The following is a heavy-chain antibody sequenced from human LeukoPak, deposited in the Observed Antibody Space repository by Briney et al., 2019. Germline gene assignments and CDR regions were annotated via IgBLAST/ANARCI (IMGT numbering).Heavy chain of an antibody. J-gene: IGHJ4*02. CDR1: GFTFSSYA. CDR2: ISGSGGST. D-gene: IGHD4-23*01. CDR3: AKDGVETYGGVSFFDY. V-gene: IGHV3-23*01. Sequence: GGSLRPSCAASGFTFSSYAMSWVRQAPGKGLEWVSSISGSGGSTSYADSVKGRFTISRDNSKNTLFLQMNSLRVEDTAIYYCAKDGVETYGGVSFFDYWGQGTLVTVSS.